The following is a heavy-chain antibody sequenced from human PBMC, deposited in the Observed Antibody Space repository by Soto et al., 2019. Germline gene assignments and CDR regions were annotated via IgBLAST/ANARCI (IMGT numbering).Heavy chain of an antibody. CDR3: ARDGDLTIFGRHDAIDI. Sequence: SVKVSCKASGGTFSSYAISWVRQAPGQGLEWMGGIIPIFGTANYAQKFQGRATITADESTSTAYMELSSLRSEDTAVYYCARDGDLTIFGRHDAIDIWGQGTMVTVSS. CDR1: GGTFSSYA. J-gene: IGHJ3*02. D-gene: IGHD3-3*01. CDR2: IIPIFGTA. V-gene: IGHV1-69*13.